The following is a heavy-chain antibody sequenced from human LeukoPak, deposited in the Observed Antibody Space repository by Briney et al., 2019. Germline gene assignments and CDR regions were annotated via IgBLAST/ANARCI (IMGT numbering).Heavy chain of an antibody. CDR3: ARGDLNWKPVRYAMDV. CDR2: IWFDGSNK. D-gene: IGHD1-20*01. V-gene: IGHV3-33*01. J-gene: IGHJ4*02. Sequence: GGSLRLSCAASGFTFRSYGMHWVRQAPGKGLEWVAGIWFDGSNKNYGDSVKDRFTISRDNSKNTLFLEMNSLRGEDTAVYYCARGDLNWKPVRYAMDVWGQGTLVTVSS. CDR1: GFTFRSYG.